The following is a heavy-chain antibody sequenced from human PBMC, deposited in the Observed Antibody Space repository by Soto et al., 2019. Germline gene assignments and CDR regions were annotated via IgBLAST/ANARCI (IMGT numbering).Heavy chain of an antibody. V-gene: IGHV3-74*01. Sequence: PGGSLRLSFAASGFTFSNYRMHWARQAQGKGLVSVSRINRDESSTSYADSVKGRFTISRDNAKNTVYLQMNSLRAEDTAVYYCARGFXVQPASYSIYYYYGMDVWGQGTTVTVSS. CDR2: INRDESST. CDR1: GFTFSNYR. J-gene: IGHJ6*02. D-gene: IGHD2-15*01. CDR3: ARGFXVQPASYSIYYYYGMDV.